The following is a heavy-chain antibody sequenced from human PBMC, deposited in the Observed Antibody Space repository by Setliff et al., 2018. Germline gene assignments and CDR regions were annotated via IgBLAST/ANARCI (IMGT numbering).Heavy chain of an antibody. V-gene: IGHV4-59*11. D-gene: IGHD3-10*01. CDR3: ARVFYYGSGSYLYYFDT. J-gene: IGHJ4*02. CDR1: GGSISSQD. CDR2: IFYSGST. Sequence: PSETLSLTCTVSGGSISSQDWSWIRQPPGKGLEWMGYIFYSGSTNYNPVLKSRVTISVDTSKNQFSLKLSSVTAADTAVYYCARVFYYGSGSYLYYFDTWGQGTLVTVSS.